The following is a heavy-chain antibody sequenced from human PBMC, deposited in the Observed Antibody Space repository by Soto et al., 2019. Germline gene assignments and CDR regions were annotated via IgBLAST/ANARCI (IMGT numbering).Heavy chain of an antibody. CDR3: IRPMTGTTRGFDY. Sequence: EVQLVESGGGLVQPGGSLRLSCAGSGFTFSDHYMDWVRQAPGKGLEWVGRSRNKANSYNTEYAASVKGRFTISRDDSEKSLYLQMDSLKTYDTAVYFCIRPMTGTTRGFDYWGQGPLVTVSS. CDR1: GFTFSDHY. V-gene: IGHV3-72*01. CDR2: SRNKANSYNT. J-gene: IGHJ4*02. D-gene: IGHD1-1*01.